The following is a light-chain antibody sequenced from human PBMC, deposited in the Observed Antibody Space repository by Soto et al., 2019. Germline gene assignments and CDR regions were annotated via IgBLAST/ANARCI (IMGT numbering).Light chain of an antibody. V-gene: IGLV2-14*01. CDR1: SADVGGYIY. J-gene: IGLJ1*01. Sequence: QSVLTQSASVSGSPGQSITISCSGTSADVGGYIYVSWYIQYPGKAPKLMIYEVSNRPSGVSNRFSGSKSGNTASLTISGLRAEDEADYYCSSYTSCNTLVFGSGTKVTVL. CDR2: EVS. CDR3: SSYTSCNTLV.